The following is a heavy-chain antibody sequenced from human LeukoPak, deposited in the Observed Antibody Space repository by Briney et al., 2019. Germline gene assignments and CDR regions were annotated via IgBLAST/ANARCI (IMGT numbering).Heavy chain of an antibody. Sequence: PGGSLRLSCAASGFTFSSYSMNWVRQAPGKGLEWVSSISSSSSHIYYADSVKGRFTISRDNAKNSLYLQMNSLRAEDTAVYYCAREAFFPYYYGSGGTDYWGQGTLVTVSS. J-gene: IGHJ4*02. D-gene: IGHD3-10*01. CDR1: GFTFSSYS. V-gene: IGHV3-21*01. CDR2: ISSSSSHI. CDR3: AREAFFPYYYGSGGTDY.